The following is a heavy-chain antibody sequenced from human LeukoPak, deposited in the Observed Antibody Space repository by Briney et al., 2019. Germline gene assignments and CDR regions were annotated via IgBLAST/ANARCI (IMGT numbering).Heavy chain of an antibody. D-gene: IGHD1-26*01. CDR1: GFTFDDYA. CDR2: ISWNSGSI. J-gene: IGHJ2*01. CDR3: SRGAERVGFNL. Sequence: GGSLRLSCAASGFTFDDYAMHWVRQAPGKGLEWVSGISWNSGSIGYADSVKGRFTISRDNAKNSLYLQMNSLRAEDTAVYYCSRGAERVGFNLWGRGTLVTVSS. V-gene: IGHV3-9*01.